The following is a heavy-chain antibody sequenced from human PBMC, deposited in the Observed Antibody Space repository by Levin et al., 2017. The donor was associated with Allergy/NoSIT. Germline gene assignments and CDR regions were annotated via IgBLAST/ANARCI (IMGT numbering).Heavy chain of an antibody. D-gene: IGHD6-19*01. V-gene: IGHV3-30*18. CDR1: GFTFSSYG. J-gene: IGHJ4*02. Sequence: PGGSLRLSCAASGFTFSSYGMHWVRQAPGKGLEWVAVISYDGSNKYYADSVKGRFTISRDNSKNTLYLQMNSLRAEDTAVYYCAKDRLSAVAGQTYYFDYWGQGTLVTVSS. CDR3: AKDRLSAVAGQTYYFDY. CDR2: ISYDGSNK.